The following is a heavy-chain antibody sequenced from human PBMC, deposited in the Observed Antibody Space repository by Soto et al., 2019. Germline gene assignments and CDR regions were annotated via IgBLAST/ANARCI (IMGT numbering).Heavy chain of an antibody. CDR2: INSDGSST. D-gene: IGHD6-19*01. V-gene: IGHV3-74*01. CDR1: GFTFSSYW. Sequence: GGSLRLSCAASGFTFSSYWMHWVRQAPGKGLVWVSRINSDGSSTTYADSVKGRFTISRDNAKNTLYLQMNSLRAEDTAVYYCARVGSGYVAVVLHWGHAPLVTVPS. CDR3: ARVGSGYVAVVLH. J-gene: IGHJ4*01.